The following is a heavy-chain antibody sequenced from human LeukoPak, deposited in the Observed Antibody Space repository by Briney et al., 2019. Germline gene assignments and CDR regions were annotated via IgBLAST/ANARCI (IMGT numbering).Heavy chain of an antibody. CDR3: ARDLGPDYYYYGMDV. Sequence: SETLSLTCTVSGGSISSYYWSWIRQPPGKGLEWIGYIYYSGSTNYNPSLKSRVTISVDTSKNQFSLKLISVTAADTAVYYCARDLGPDYYYYGMDVWGQGTTVTVSS. CDR2: IYYSGST. J-gene: IGHJ6*02. D-gene: IGHD2-2*01. V-gene: IGHV4-59*01. CDR1: GGSISSYY.